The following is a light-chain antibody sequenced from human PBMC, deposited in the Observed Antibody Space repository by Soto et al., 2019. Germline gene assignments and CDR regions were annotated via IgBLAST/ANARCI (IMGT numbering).Light chain of an antibody. J-gene: IGLJ3*02. V-gene: IGLV2-14*01. CDR1: SVAVGGYNY. Sequence: QSALTQPASVSGSLGRPFPFSCPGPSVAVGGYNYFSWYQQHPGKAPKFIIYEVTKRPSGVSNRFSGSKSGNTASLTISGLQAEDEADYYCSSYTSSANRVFGGGTKLTVL. CDR2: EVT. CDR3: SSYTSSANRV.